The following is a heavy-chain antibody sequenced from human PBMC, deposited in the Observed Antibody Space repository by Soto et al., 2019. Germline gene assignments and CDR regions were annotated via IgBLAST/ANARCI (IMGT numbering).Heavy chain of an antibody. Sequence: QVQLVESGGGVVHPGRSLRLSCAASGFTFSSYGMHWVRQAPGKGLEWVAVIRYYGSNKYYADSVKGRFTISRDNSKRTPSLEKNTLRAEDTGVYYCATARLWGGVRGYFDYWGQGTRVTVSS. V-gene: IGHV3-30*03. CDR3: ATARLWGGVRGYFDY. CDR2: IRYYGSNK. D-gene: IGHD2-21*01. J-gene: IGHJ4*02. CDR1: GFTFSSYG.